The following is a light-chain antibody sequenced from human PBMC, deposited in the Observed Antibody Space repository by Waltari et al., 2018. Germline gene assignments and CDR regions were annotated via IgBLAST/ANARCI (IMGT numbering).Light chain of an antibody. J-gene: IGKJ2*01. CDR3: MQGTHWPYT. Sequence: DVVMTQSPLSLPVTLGQPASISCKSSQSLVHSDGNTYLQWFQQRPGQSPRRIIYKVSNRESGVTDRFSGSGSGTDFTLKISRVEAEDVGVYYCMQGTHWPYTFGQGTRLDIK. V-gene: IGKV2-30*02. CDR1: QSLVHSDGNTY. CDR2: KVS.